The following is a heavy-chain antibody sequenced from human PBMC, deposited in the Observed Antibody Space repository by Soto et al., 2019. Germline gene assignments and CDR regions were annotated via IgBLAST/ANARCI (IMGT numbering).Heavy chain of an antibody. CDR2: IPNDGTYQ. J-gene: IGHJ4*02. V-gene: IGHV3-30*19. D-gene: IGHD2-21*02. CDR1: GFIFSNYG. Sequence: QVQLVESGGGVVQPGRSLRLSCAASGFIFSNYGMHWVRQAPGKGLEWVAVIPNDGTYQYYVDSVKGRFTISIENSKETLYLKMNSLRAEDTAVYYYVRDADCPDNGFDYWGQGILVTVSS. CDR3: VRDADCPDNGFDY.